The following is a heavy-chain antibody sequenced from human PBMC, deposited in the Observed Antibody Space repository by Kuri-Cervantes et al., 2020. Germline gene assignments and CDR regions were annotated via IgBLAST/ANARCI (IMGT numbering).Heavy chain of an antibody. D-gene: IGHD5-12*01. Sequence: GGSLRLSCAASGFSFSTYAMNWVRQAPGEGLEWVSGITGSGYNTYYTDSGMGRFTISRDNFKNTLYLQMNSLTADDTAVYYCAVDSGGYTEHYWGQGTLVTVSS. V-gene: IGHV3-23*01. J-gene: IGHJ4*02. CDR1: GFSFSTYA. CDR2: ITGSGYNT. CDR3: AVDSGGYTEHY.